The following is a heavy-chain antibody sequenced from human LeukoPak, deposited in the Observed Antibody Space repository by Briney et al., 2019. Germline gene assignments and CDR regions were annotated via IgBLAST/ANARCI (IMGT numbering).Heavy chain of an antibody. J-gene: IGHJ4*02. Sequence: GGSLRLSCAASGFTFSSYAMHWVRQAPGKGLEWVPVISYDGSNKYYADSVKGRFTISRDNSKNTLYLQMNSLRAEDTAVYYCARTTLAYYFDYWGQGTLVTVSS. V-gene: IGHV3-30-3*01. CDR2: ISYDGSNK. CDR3: ARTTLAYYFDY. CDR1: GFTFSSYA. D-gene: IGHD4-23*01.